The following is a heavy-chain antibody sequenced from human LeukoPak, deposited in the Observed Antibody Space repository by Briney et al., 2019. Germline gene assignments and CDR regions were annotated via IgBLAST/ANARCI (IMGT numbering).Heavy chain of an antibody. CDR3: AKTTTGYSSGRYPGWPVDY. Sequence: GGSLRLSCAASGFTFSSYAMSWVRQAPGKGLEWVSVISGGGGGTYYADSVKGRFTISRDNSKNTVYLQMNSLSTEDTAVYYCAKTTTGYSSGRYPGWPVDYWGQGTLVTVSS. D-gene: IGHD6-19*01. J-gene: IGHJ4*02. CDR1: GFTFSSYA. CDR2: ISGGGGGT. V-gene: IGHV3-23*01.